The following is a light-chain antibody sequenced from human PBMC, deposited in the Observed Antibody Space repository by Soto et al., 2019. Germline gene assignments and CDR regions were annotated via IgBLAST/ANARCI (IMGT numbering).Light chain of an antibody. CDR2: ENS. CDR3: QSYDATNPVV. V-gene: IGLV6-57*03. Sequence: NFMLTQPHSVSESPGKTVTISCTRSSGSIAINYVQWFQQRPGSAPTTVIYENSQRPSGVPDRFSGSIDSSSNSASLTISGLKTEDEADYYCQSYDATNPVVFGGGTKLTVL. J-gene: IGLJ2*01. CDR1: SGSIAINY.